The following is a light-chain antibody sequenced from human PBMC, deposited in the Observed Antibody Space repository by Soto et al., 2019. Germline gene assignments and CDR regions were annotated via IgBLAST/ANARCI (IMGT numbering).Light chain of an antibody. CDR1: SSDVGDYNY. Sequence: QSALTQPRSVSGSPGQSVTISCTGTSSDVGDYNYVSWYQQHPGKAPKLLIYAVNMRPSGVPDRFSGSQSGNTASLTISGLKAEDEAEYSCCSYAGSYTWVFGGGTKLTVL. CDR3: CSYAGSYTWV. CDR2: AVN. V-gene: IGLV2-11*01. J-gene: IGLJ3*02.